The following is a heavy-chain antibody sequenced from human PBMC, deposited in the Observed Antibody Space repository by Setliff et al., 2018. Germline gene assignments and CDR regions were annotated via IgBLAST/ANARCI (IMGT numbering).Heavy chain of an antibody. CDR2: SHYSGST. CDR3: ARHVGSRSRGYNYYYYYMDV. D-gene: IGHD3-10*01. Sequence: KPSETLSLTCTVSGGSISTGNYYWSWIRQHPGKGLEWIGYSHYSGSTYYNPSLKSRVIISVDTSKNQLSLKLTSVTAADTAVYYCARHVGSRSRGYNYYYYYMDVWGKGTTVTVSS. J-gene: IGHJ6*03. V-gene: IGHV4-31*03. CDR1: GGSISTGNYY.